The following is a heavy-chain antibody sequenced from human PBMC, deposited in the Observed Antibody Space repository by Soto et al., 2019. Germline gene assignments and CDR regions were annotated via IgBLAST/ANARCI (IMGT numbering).Heavy chain of an antibody. CDR2: INPSGGST. CDR1: GYTFTSYY. V-gene: IGHV1-46*01. J-gene: IGHJ6*02. D-gene: IGHD2-2*01. Sequence: ASVKVSCKASGYTFTSYYMHWVRQAPGQGLEWMGIINPSGGSTSYAQKFQGRVTMTRDTSTSTVYMELSSLRSEDTAVYYCAREIGGVVPAAPWPHYYYGMDVWGQGTTVTVS. CDR3: AREIGGVVPAAPWPHYYYGMDV.